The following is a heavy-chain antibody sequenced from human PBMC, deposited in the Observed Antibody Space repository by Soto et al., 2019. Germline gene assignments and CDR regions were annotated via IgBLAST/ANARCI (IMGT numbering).Heavy chain of an antibody. CDR1: GGSISSYY. D-gene: IGHD6-13*01. J-gene: IGHJ5*02. Sequence: SETLSLTCTVSGGSISSYYLSWIRQPPGKGLEWIGYIYYSGSTNYNPSLKSRVTISVDTSKNQFSLKLSSVTAADTAVYYCARSIAAAGTDAWFDPWGQGTLVTVSS. CDR2: IYYSGST. CDR3: ARSIAAAGTDAWFDP. V-gene: IGHV4-59*01.